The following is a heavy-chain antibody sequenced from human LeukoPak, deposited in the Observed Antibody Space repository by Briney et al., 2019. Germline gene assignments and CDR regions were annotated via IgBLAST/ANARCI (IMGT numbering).Heavy chain of an antibody. CDR3: ARHVLRAAAGKHSGSLDY. V-gene: IGHV4-39*01. D-gene: IGHD6-13*01. CDR2: IYYSGST. CDR1: GGSISSSSYH. Sequence: SETLSLTCTVSGGSISSSSYHWGWIRQPPGKGLEWIGSIYYSGSTYYNPSLKSRVTISVDTSKNQFSLKLSSVTAADTAVYHCARHVLRAAAGKHSGSLDYWGQGTLVTVSS. J-gene: IGHJ4*02.